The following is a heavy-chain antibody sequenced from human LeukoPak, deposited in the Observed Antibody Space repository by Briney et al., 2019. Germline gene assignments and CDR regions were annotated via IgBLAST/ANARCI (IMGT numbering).Heavy chain of an antibody. CDR2: INHSGST. CDR1: GGSFSGYY. CDR3: ASLTLRWFDP. D-gene: IGHD3-9*01. J-gene: IGHJ5*02. Sequence: SETLSLTCAVYGGSFSGYYWSSIRQPPREGGEWIGEINHSGSTNYNPSLKSRVTISVDTSKNQFSLKLSSVTAADTAVYYCASLTLRWFDPWGQGTLVTVSS. V-gene: IGHV4-34*01.